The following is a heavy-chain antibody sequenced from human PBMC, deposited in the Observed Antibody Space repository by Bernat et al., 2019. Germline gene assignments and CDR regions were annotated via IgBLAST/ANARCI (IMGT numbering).Heavy chain of an antibody. CDR2: IYYSGST. CDR1: GGSISSYY. V-gene: IGHV4-59*01. CDR3: ARFTVTAKPYYYYYYMDV. D-gene: IGHD4-11*01. Sequence: QVQLQESGPGLVKPSETLSLTCTVSGGSISSYYWSWIRQPPGKGLEWIGYIYYSGSTNYNPSLKSRVTISVDTSKNQFSLKLSSVTAADTAVYYYARFTVTAKPYYYYYYMDVWGKGTTITVSS. J-gene: IGHJ6*03.